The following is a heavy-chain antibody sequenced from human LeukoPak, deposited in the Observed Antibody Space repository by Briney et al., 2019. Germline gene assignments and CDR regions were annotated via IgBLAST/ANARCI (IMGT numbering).Heavy chain of an antibody. D-gene: IGHD2-2*01. V-gene: IGHV4-34*01. Sequence: SETLSLTCAVYGGSFSGYYWSWIRQPPGKGLEWIGEINHSGSTNYNPSLKSRVTITVDTYKNQFSLKLSSGTAADTAVYYCASHYCSSTSCYFSGWGQGTLVTVSS. J-gene: IGHJ4*02. CDR3: ASHYCSSTSCYFSG. CDR2: INHSGST. CDR1: GGSFSGYY.